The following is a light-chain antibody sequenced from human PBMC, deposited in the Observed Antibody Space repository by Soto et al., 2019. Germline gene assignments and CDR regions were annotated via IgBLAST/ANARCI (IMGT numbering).Light chain of an antibody. CDR2: GAS. V-gene: IGKV1D-12*01. CDR3: QQSNSPPRT. CDR1: QGITTY. J-gene: IGKJ4*01. Sequence: DIQMTQSPSSVSAYVGDRGTITCRASQGITTYLAWYQQKPGSAPNLLIYGASSLQSGVPSRFSGSGSGTDFTLTISSLQPEDSATYYCQQSNSPPRTFGGGTKVEIK.